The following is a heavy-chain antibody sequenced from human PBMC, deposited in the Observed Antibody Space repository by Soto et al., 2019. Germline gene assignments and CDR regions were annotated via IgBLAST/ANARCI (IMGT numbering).Heavy chain of an antibody. CDR2: IRQDGSQI. CDR1: GFTFSNYW. CDR3: SRDPYGNAFGDFDI. Sequence: PGGSLRLSCAASGFTFSNYWMSWVRQAPGKGLEWVANIRQDGSQIQYVDSVKGRFTASRDNAKNSLYLQMSNLGAEDTALYYCSRDPYGNAFGDFDIWGQGTKVTVSS. D-gene: IGHD2-21*01. V-gene: IGHV3-7*03. J-gene: IGHJ3*02.